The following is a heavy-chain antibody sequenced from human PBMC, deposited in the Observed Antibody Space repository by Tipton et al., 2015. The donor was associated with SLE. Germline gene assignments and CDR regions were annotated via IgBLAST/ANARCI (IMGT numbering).Heavy chain of an antibody. CDR3: ARAHGVAYDNYYYGMDV. CDR1: GGSFSGYY. Sequence: TLSLTCAVYGGSFSGYYWIGEINHSGSTNYNPSLKSRVTISVDTSKNQFSPKLSSVTAADTAVYYCARAHGVAYDNYYYGMDVWGQGTTVTVSS. CDR2: INHSGST. V-gene: IGHV4-34*01. D-gene: IGHD5-12*01. J-gene: IGHJ6*02.